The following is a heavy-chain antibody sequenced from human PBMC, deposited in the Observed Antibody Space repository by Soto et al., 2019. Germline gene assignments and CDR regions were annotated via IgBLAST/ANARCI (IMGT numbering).Heavy chain of an antibody. V-gene: IGHV3-7*05. CDR1: GFTFRTYW. CDR3: ARGGGIGTVDY. Sequence: EGHLVESGGALAQPGGSLRLSCAASGFTFRTYWMSWVRKAPGKGLEWVANINEDGSETYYVDSVKGRFTMSRDNAKNSLCLQMSSLRDEDTALYYCARGGGIGTVDYWGQGTLVTVSS. D-gene: IGHD2-8*02. J-gene: IGHJ4*02. CDR2: INEDGSET.